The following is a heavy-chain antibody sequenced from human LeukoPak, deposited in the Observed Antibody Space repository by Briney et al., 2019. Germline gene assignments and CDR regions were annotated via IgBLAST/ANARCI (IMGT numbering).Heavy chain of an antibody. J-gene: IGHJ4*02. V-gene: IGHV1-18*01. Sequence: ASVKVSCKASGYTFTSYGISWVRQAPGQGLEWMGWISAYNGNTNYAQKLQGRVTMTTDTSTSTAYMELSSLTFDDTAIYYCARVFCSGPTCYSDVAFDYWGQGTLVAVSS. CDR2: ISAYNGNT. D-gene: IGHD2-2*01. CDR3: ARVFCSGPTCYSDVAFDY. CDR1: GYTFTSYG.